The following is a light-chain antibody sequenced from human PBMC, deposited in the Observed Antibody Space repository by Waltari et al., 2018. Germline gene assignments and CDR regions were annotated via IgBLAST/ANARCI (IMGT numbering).Light chain of an antibody. Sequence: DIQMTQSPPSLSASVGARVTITCRASQSVSNFVNWYQHKPGGAPRLLIYAASTLQSGVPSRFSGSGSGTDFSLTISSLQPEDFATYFCQQGYSTWTFGQGTKVDFK. CDR2: AAS. CDR1: QSVSNF. CDR3: QQGYSTWT. J-gene: IGKJ1*01. V-gene: IGKV1-39*01.